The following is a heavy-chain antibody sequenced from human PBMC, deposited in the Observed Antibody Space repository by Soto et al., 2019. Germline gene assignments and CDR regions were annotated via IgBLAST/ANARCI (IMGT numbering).Heavy chain of an antibody. CDR3: ARGGALDGTSPPFNH. Sequence: QVQLVQSGAEVKKPGASVRVSCKASGYTFSGHYMHWIRQAPGQAPEWLGWINANSGDTDRAPKYQDRLTMTRDTSISTAYMELSRLRSDDTAVYCCARGGALDGTSPPFNHWGQGTLVTVSS. CDR1: GYTFSGHY. V-gene: IGHV1-2*02. J-gene: IGHJ4*02. CDR2: INANSGDT. D-gene: IGHD6-19*01.